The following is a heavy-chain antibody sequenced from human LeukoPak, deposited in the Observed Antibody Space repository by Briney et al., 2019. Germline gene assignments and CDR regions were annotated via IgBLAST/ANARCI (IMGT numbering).Heavy chain of an antibody. D-gene: IGHD6-19*01. V-gene: IGHV3-74*01. Sequence: GGSLRLSCAASGFTFSNYWMHWVRQVPGKGLVWVSRINDDGSATFYADSVKGRFTISRDNSKNTLYLQMNSLRAEDTAVYYCAKGSQQWLVWDYFDYWGQGTLVTVSS. CDR3: AKGSQQWLVWDYFDY. J-gene: IGHJ4*02. CDR2: INDDGSAT. CDR1: GFTFSNYW.